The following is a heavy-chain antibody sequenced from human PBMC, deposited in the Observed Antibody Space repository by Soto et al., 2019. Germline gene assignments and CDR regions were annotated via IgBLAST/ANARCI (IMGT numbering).Heavy chain of an antibody. CDR1: RGSFSGYF. V-gene: IGHV4-34*01. CDR3: AACAYGDYFYFDN. CDR2: INHSGST. D-gene: IGHD4-17*01. J-gene: IGHJ4*02. Sequence: QVHLQQWGAGLLKPSETLSLTCAVYRGSFSGYFWSWIRQPPGKGPEWIGEINHSGSTNYNPSLKSRVTISVDTSTNQVSLKLSSVTAADTAVYYCAACAYGDYFYFDNLGQGTLVTVSS.